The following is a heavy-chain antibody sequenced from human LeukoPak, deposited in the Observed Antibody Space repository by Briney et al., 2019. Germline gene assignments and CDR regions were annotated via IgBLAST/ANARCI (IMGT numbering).Heavy chain of an antibody. J-gene: IGHJ4*02. Sequence: GGSLRLSCAASGFTFDDYAMHWVRQAPGKGLEWVSGISWNSGSIGYADSVKGRFTISRDNAKNSLYLQMNSLRAEDTALYYCAKDTAAMESNYYGSGGYFDYWGQGTLVTVSS. D-gene: IGHD3-10*01. CDR1: GFTFDDYA. V-gene: IGHV3-9*01. CDR2: ISWNSGSI. CDR3: AKDTAAMESNYYGSGGYFDY.